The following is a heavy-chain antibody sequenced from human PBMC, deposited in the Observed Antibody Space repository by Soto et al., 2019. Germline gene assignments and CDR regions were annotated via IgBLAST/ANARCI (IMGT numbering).Heavy chain of an antibody. CDR3: ARARGIIGAATDA. CDR2: IGTAGDT. V-gene: IGHV3-13*01. J-gene: IGHJ4*02. D-gene: IGHD6-13*01. Sequence: GGSLRLSCAASGFTFSSYDMHSVPQATGKGLEWGSEIGTAGDTYYLGIVKGGVTTARENAKNSLYLQMNSLRGGDTAVYYWARARGIIGAATDAGGKGSLVTVS. CDR1: GFTFSSYD.